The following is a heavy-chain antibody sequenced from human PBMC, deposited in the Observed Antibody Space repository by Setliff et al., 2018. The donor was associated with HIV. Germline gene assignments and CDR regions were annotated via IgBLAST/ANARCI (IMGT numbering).Heavy chain of an antibody. CDR2: IDHSGST. D-gene: IGHD5-18*01. J-gene: IGHJ4*02. V-gene: IGHV4-34*01. Sequence: SETLSLTCAVYGGSFSGYHWSWIRQSPGKGLEWIGEIDHSGSTDDNPSLKSRVTISVDTSKNQFSLKLSSVTAADTAVYYCARRVSPTWNSYGYGEFDYWGQGTLVTVSS. CDR1: GGSFSGYH. CDR3: ARRVSPTWNSYGYGEFDY.